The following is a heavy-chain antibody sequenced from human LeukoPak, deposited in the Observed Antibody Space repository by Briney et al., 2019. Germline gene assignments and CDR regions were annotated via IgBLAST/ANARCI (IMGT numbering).Heavy chain of an antibody. CDR1: GFTFSSYG. V-gene: IGHV3-30*03. CDR3: ARDQTAVTGVWGTIDY. J-gene: IGHJ4*02. CDR2: ISYDGSNK. D-gene: IGHD2-8*02. Sequence: GRSLRLSCAASGFTFSSYGMHWVRQAPGKGLEWVAVISYDGSNKYYADSVKGRFTISRDNSKKTLYLQMNSLRTEDTAVYYCARDQTAVTGVWGTIDYWGQGTLVTVSS.